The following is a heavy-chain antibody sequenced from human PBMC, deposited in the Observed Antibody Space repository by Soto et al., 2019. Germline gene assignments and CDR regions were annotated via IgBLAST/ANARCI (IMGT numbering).Heavy chain of an antibody. CDR3: ARDTTVVIGAFDI. V-gene: IGHV3-53*01. Sequence: PGGSLRLSCAASGFTVSSNYMSWVRQAPGKGLEWVSVIYSGGSTYYADSVKGRFTISRGNSKNTLYLQMNSLRAEDTAVYYCARDTTVVIGAFDIWGQGTMVTVSS. CDR2: IYSGGST. J-gene: IGHJ3*02. CDR1: GFTVSSNY. D-gene: IGHD4-17*01.